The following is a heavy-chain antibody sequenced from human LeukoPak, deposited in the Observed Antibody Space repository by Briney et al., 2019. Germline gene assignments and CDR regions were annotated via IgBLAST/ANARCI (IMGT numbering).Heavy chain of an antibody. Sequence: ASVKVSCKASGYTFTDYYMHWVRQAPGQGLEWMGWINPNSGDTNYAQKFQGRVPMTRDTSISTAYMDLSSLRSDDTAFYYRARDHVYCSRTTCSLFDFWGQGTLVTVSS. CDR3: ARDHVYCSRTTCSLFDF. J-gene: IGHJ4*02. D-gene: IGHD2-2*01. CDR2: INPNSGDT. V-gene: IGHV1-2*02. CDR1: GYTFTDYY.